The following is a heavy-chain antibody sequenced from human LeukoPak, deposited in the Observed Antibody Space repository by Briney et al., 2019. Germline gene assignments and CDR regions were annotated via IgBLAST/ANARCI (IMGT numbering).Heavy chain of an antibody. D-gene: IGHD2-15*01. V-gene: IGHV3-66*02. Sequence: GGSLRLSCAAPGFTVSSNCMSWVRQAPGKGLEWASVIYSGGSTYYADSVKGRFTISRDNSKNTLYLQMNSLRAEDTAVYYCAREAPYSLVQNWYFDLWGRGTLVTVSS. CDR3: AREAPYSLVQNWYFDL. J-gene: IGHJ2*01. CDR2: IYSGGST. CDR1: GFTVSSNC.